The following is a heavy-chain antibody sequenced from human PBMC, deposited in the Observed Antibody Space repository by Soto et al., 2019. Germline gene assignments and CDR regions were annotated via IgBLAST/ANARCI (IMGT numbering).Heavy chain of an antibody. D-gene: IGHD3-10*01. Sequence: GGSLRLSCETSGFPFGIYTMNWVRQAPGKGLEWVSSISSSGTYIDYADSVEGRFAISRDDAKNSVFLEMTSLRVDDTAVYYCAREGNYHEFWGQGTLVTVSS. V-gene: IGHV3-21*01. J-gene: IGHJ4*02. CDR3: AREGNYHEF. CDR2: ISSSGTYI. CDR1: GFPFGIYT.